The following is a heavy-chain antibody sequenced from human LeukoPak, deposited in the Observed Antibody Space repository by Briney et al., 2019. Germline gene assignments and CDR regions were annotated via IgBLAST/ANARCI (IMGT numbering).Heavy chain of an antibody. V-gene: IGHV3-23*01. Sequence: PGGSLRLSCAASGFTFSSSAMSWVRQAPGKGLEWVSTISGSDSSTYYADSVKGRFTISRDNSKNTLYLQMNSLRVEDTAVYYCAKSWNYYDSSGDDALDIWGQGTMVTVSS. CDR1: GFTFSSSA. J-gene: IGHJ3*02. CDR3: AKSWNYYDSSGDDALDI. D-gene: IGHD3-22*01. CDR2: ISGSDSST.